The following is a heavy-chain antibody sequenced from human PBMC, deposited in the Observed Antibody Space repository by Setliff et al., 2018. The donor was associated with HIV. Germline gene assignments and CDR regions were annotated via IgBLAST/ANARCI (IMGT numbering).Heavy chain of an antibody. CDR2: IKTKPNSYAT. D-gene: IGHD5-12*01. J-gene: IGHJ3*02. CDR3: ARVVPREVAPGGFDI. V-gene: IGHV3-73*01. Sequence: GGSLRLSCSASGFTFSGSALHWVRQASGKGLEWVGRIKTKPNSYATAHAESVKGRFTISRDDSQNTAYLQMNSLGTEDTAVYFCARVVPREVAPGGFDIWGQGTMVTVSS. CDR1: GFTFSGSA.